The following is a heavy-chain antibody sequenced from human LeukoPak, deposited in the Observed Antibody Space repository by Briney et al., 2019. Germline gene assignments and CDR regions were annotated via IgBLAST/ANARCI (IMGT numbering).Heavy chain of an antibody. Sequence: SVTVSCKASGGTFSSYAISWVRQAPGQGLEWMGGIIPIFGTANYAQKFQGRVTITTDESTSTAYMELSSLRSEDTAVYYCARAGYSSSSGLEDWFDPWGQGTLVTVSS. V-gene: IGHV1-69*05. CDR1: GGTFSSYA. J-gene: IGHJ5*02. CDR2: IIPIFGTA. D-gene: IGHD6-6*01. CDR3: ARAGYSSSSGLEDWFDP.